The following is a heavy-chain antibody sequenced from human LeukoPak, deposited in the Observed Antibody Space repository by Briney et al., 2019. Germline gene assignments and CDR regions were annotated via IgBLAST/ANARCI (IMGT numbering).Heavy chain of an antibody. CDR3: AREGDRHFTFDY. D-gene: IGHD2/OR15-2a*01. V-gene: IGHV3-30*01. Sequence: GGSLRLSCAASGSTFSGHLLHWVRQAPGKGLEWVGGTAYDGAEKYYADSVRGRFATSRDNSKSTVYLEMNSLRPEDAAVYYCAREGDRHFTFDYWGRGTLVTVSS. J-gene: IGHJ4*02. CDR1: GSTFSGHL. CDR2: TAYDGAEK.